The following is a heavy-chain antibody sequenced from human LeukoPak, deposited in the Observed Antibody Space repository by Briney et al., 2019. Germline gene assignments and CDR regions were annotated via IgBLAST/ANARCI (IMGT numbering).Heavy chain of an antibody. J-gene: IGHJ4*02. CDR2: IRGSGGRT. CDR1: GFTFSIYA. CDR3: AKNIRYSSSWYFYISY. Sequence: PGGSLTLSCAASGFTFSIYAMRWVRQAPGKGLEWVSAIRGSGGRTYDADSVKGRFTISRDNSKNTLYLQMNSLRAEDTAVYYCAKNIRYSSSWYFYISYWGQGTLVTVSS. V-gene: IGHV3-23*01. D-gene: IGHD6-13*01.